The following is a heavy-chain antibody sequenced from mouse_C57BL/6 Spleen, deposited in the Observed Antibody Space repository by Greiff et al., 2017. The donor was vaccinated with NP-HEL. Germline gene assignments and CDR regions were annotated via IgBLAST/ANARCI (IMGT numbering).Heavy chain of an antibody. J-gene: IGHJ3*01. D-gene: IGHD2-1*01. CDR1: GFNIKDDY. CDR3: TRGGNPFAY. CDR2: IDPENGDT. Sequence: EVKLMESGAELVRPGASVKLSCTASGFNIKDDYMHWVKQRPEQGLEWIGWIDPENGDTEYASKFQGKATITADTSSNTAYLQLSSLTSEDTAVYYCTRGGNPFAYWGQGTLVTVSA. V-gene: IGHV14-4*01.